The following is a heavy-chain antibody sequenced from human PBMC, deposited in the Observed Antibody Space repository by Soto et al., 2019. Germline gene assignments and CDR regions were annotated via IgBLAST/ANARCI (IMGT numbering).Heavy chain of an antibody. V-gene: IGHV3-23*01. J-gene: IGHJ4*02. Sequence: PGGSLRLSCAASGVAFTIYTMTWVRQVPGKGLEWVAAINSGGDHTYYADVARGRFTISRDNSNNTLFLQVDSLRAEDTAVYHSANREAVGTLDSWGQGTLVTVSS. D-gene: IGHD6-13*01. CDR2: INSGGDHT. CDR3: ANREAVGTLDS. CDR1: GVAFTIYT.